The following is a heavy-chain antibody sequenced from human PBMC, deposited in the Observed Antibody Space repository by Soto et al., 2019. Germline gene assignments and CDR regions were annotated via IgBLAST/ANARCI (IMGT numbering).Heavy chain of an antibody. CDR2: IKSKTDGGTT. D-gene: IGHD3-3*01. Sequence: PGGSLRLSCAASGFTFSNAWMNWVRQAPGKGLEWVGRIKSKTDGGTTDYAAPVKGRFTISRDDSKNTLYLQMNSLKTEDTAVYYCTTDNGLYYDFWSGYSPMDVWGQGTTVTVSS. CDR1: GFTFSNAW. CDR3: TTDNGLYYDFWSGYSPMDV. V-gene: IGHV3-15*07. J-gene: IGHJ6*02.